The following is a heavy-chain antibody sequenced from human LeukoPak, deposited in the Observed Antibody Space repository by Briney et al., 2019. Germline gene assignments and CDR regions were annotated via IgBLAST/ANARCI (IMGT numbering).Heavy chain of an antibody. Sequence: GASVKVSCKASGYTFTAYYINWVRQAPGQGLEWMGWINPHSGGVVYAQGFEGRVTMTRDTSISTAYMELNNLRSDDTAFYYCTRFEDYGGKRDVFDIWGQGTMVTVSS. J-gene: IGHJ3*02. CDR3: TRFEDYGGKRDVFDI. CDR1: GYTFTAYY. V-gene: IGHV1-2*02. CDR2: INPHSGGV. D-gene: IGHD4-23*01.